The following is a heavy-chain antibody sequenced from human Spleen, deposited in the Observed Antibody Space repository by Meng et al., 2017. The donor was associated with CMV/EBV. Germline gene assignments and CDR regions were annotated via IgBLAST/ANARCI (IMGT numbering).Heavy chain of an antibody. J-gene: IGHJ4*02. CDR3: ARDNKPDYDFWSGYSYYFDY. V-gene: IGHV3-66*02. D-gene: IGHD3-3*01. Sequence: GESLKISCAASGFTVSSSYMSWVRQAPGKGLEWVSTIYSDGRTYYADSVKGRFTISRDDSKNTLFLHMNTLRPEDTAVYYCARDNKPDYDFWSGYSYYFDYWGQGTLVTVSS. CDR2: IYSDGRT. CDR1: GFTVSSSY.